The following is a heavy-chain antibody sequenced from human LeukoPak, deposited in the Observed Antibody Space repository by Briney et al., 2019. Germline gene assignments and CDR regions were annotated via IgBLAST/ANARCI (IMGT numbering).Heavy chain of an antibody. J-gene: IGHJ4*02. CDR2: ISSSGTTI. V-gene: IGHV3-48*02. D-gene: IGHD6-13*01. CDR3: ARVWGLAVSGGEIEY. CDR1: GFTFSSYS. Sequence: GGSLRLSCAASGFTFSSYSMNWVRQAPGKGLEWVSYISSSGTTIYYADSVKGRFTISRDNAKNSLYLQMDSLRDEDTAVYYCARVWGLAVSGGEIEYWGQGTLVTVSS.